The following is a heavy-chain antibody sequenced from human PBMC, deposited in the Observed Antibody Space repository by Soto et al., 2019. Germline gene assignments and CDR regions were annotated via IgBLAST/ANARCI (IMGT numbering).Heavy chain of an antibody. CDR3: ARATRADY. V-gene: IGHV4-39*02. CDR1: GDSIGSSGSY. J-gene: IGHJ4*02. CDR2: MYFNGST. Sequence: SETLSLTCIVSGDSIGSSGSYWGWIRQPPGKGLEWIGRMYFNGSTYYNPSLKSRVTISVDTSKNHFSLKLSSVTAADTAVYYCARATRADYWGQGTLVTVSS.